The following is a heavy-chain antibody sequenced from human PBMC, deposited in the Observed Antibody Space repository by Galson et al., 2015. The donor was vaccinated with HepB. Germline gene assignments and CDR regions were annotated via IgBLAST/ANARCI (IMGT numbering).Heavy chain of an antibody. CDR2: INPSGGST. D-gene: IGHD4-17*01. V-gene: IGHV1-46*04. J-gene: IGHJ6*02. CDR1: GYTFTGYY. Sequence: SVKVSCKASGYTFTGYYMHWARQAPGQGLEWMGIINPSGGSTSYAQKLQGRVTMTRDTSTSTVYMELSSLRYDDTAVYYCARSPTDTVTTYYYGMDVWGQGTTVTVSS. CDR3: ARSPTDTVTTYYYGMDV.